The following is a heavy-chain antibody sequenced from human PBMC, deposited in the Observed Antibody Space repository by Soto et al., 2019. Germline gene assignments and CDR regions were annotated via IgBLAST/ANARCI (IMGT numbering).Heavy chain of an antibody. CDR3: ARGSGYRYGYGVVWGMDV. D-gene: IGHD5-18*01. CDR1: GGTFSSYA. J-gene: IGHJ6*02. V-gene: IGHV1-69*12. CDR2: IIPIFGTA. Sequence: QVQLVQSGAEVKKPGSSVKVSCKASGGTFSSYAISWVRQAPGQGLEWMGGIIPIFGTANYAQKFQGRVTITADESTSTAYMGLSSLISEDTAVYYCARGSGYRYGYGVVWGMDVWGQGTTVTVSS.